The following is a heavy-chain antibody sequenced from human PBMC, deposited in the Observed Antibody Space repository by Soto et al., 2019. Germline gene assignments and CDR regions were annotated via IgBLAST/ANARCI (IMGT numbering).Heavy chain of an antibody. CDR3: ARVPSP. CDR1: GFSISSGGYS. CDR2: IYHSGST. V-gene: IGHV4-30-2*01. Sequence: ASETLSLTCAVSGFSISSGGYSWSWIRQPPGKGLEWIGYIYHSGSTYYNPSLKSRVTISVDRSKNQFSLKLSSVTAADTAFYYCARVPSPWGQGTLVTVSS. J-gene: IGHJ5*02.